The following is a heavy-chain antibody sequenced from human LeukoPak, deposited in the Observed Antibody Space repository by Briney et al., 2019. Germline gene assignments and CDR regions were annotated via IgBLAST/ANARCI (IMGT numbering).Heavy chain of an antibody. V-gene: IGHV4-59*01. Sequence: SETLSLTCTVSGGSISSYYWSWIRQPPGKGLEWIGYIYYSGSTNYNPSLKSRVTISVDTSKNQFSLKLRSVTAADTAVYYCARGYYDSSGYYLFDYWGQGTLVTVSS. CDR1: GGSISSYY. CDR2: IYYSGST. CDR3: ARGYYDSSGYYLFDY. J-gene: IGHJ4*02. D-gene: IGHD3-22*01.